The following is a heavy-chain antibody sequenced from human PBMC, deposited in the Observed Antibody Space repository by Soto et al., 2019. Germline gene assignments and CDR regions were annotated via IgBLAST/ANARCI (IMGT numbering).Heavy chain of an antibody. V-gene: IGHV3-23*01. Sequence: HPGGSLRLSCAASGFTFSSYAMSWVRQAPGKGLEWVSAISGSGGSTYYADSVKGRFTISRDNSKNTLYLQMNSLRAEDTAVYYCAKVFSREVYYGMDVWGQGTTVTVSS. D-gene: IGHD1-26*01. CDR1: GFTFSSYA. CDR3: AKVFSREVYYGMDV. CDR2: ISGSGGST. J-gene: IGHJ6*02.